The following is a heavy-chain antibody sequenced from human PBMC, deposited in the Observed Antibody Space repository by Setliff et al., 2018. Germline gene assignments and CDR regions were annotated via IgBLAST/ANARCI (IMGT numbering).Heavy chain of an antibody. V-gene: IGHV4-38-2*02. CDR2: MYHSRNT. CDR3: ARDAGDGYGVDAYAGGAFGI. Sequence: PSETLSLTCVVSGDSINSGHYWGWIRQTPGKGLEWIGSMYHSRNTYYNPSLKSRVTILEDTSKNQFSLKLTSVTAADTAVYYCARDAGDGYGVDAYAGGAFGIWGQGTVVTVSS. D-gene: IGHD4-17*01. CDR1: GDSINSGHY. J-gene: IGHJ3*02.